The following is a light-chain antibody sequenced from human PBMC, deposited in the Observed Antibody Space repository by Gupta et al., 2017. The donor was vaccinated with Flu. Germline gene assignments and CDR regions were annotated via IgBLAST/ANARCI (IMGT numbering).Light chain of an antibody. J-gene: IGLJ2*01. CDR1: ISDISGYNY. CDR2: EVS. V-gene: IGLV2-14*01. Sequence: TISDISGYNYVSWYQKHPGRAPKLMIFEVSNRTSGVSNRFSGSKSDNTASLTISGLQAEDEADYYCSSYTTSYTLVFGGGTKLTVL. CDR3: SSYTTSYTLV.